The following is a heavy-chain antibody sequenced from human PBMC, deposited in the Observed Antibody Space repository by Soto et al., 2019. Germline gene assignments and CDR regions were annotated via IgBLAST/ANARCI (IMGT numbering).Heavy chain of an antibody. CDR3: APGGEYQLLWGGYYGMDV. CDR1: GFTFSSYA. V-gene: IGHV3-23*01. J-gene: IGHJ6*02. Sequence: GGSLRLSCAASGFTFSSYAMSWVRQAPGKGLEWVSAISGSGGSTYYADSVKGRFTISRDNSKNTLYLQMNSLRAEDTDVYYCAPGGEYQLLWGGYYGMDVWGQGTTVTVSS. CDR2: ISGSGGST. D-gene: IGHD2-2*01.